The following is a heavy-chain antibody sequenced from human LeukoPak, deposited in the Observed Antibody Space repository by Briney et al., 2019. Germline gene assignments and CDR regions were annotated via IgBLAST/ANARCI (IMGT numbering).Heavy chain of an antibody. V-gene: IGHV3-11*04. CDR3: ARDPSSSGSHFDY. Sequence: GGSLRLSCAASGFTFSDYYMSWIRQAPGKGLEWVSYISSSGSTIYYADSVKGRFTISRDNAKNSLYLQMNSLGAEDTAVYYCARDPSSSGSHFDYWGQGTLVTVSS. J-gene: IGHJ4*02. CDR2: ISSSGSTI. D-gene: IGHD3-22*01. CDR1: GFTFSDYY.